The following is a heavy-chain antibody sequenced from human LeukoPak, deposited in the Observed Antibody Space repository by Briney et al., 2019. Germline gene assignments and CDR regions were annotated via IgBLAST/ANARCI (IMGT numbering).Heavy chain of an antibody. D-gene: IGHD1-1*01. Sequence: PSETLSLTCTVSGGSISSYYWSWIRQPPGKGLEWIGEINHSGSTNYNPSLKSRVTISVDTSKNQFSLKLSSVTAADTAVYYCARGLGLERRRFGRNNWFDPWGQGTLVTVSS. CDR1: GGSISSYY. J-gene: IGHJ5*02. V-gene: IGHV4-34*01. CDR2: INHSGST. CDR3: ARGLGLERRRFGRNNWFDP.